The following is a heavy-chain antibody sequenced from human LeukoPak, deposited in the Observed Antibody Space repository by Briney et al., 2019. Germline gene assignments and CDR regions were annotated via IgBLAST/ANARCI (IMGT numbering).Heavy chain of an antibody. CDR1: GFTFDDYG. CDR3: ARGGYCSSTSCYLGDAFDI. D-gene: IGHD2-2*01. J-gene: IGHJ3*02. V-gene: IGHV3-20*01. Sequence: GGSLRLSCAASGFTFDDYGMSWVRQAPGKGLEWVSGINWNGGSTGYADSVKGRFTISRDNAKNSLYLQMNSLRAEDTALNHCARGGYCSSTSCYLGDAFDIWGQGTMVTVSS. CDR2: INWNGGST.